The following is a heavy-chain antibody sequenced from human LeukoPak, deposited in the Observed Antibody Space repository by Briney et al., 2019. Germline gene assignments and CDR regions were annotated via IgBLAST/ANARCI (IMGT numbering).Heavy chain of an antibody. J-gene: IGHJ5*02. Sequence: ASVKVSCKASGYTFTSYDINWVRQATGQGLEWMGWMNPNSGNTGYAQKFQGRVTITRNTSISTAYMELSSLRSEDTAVYYCARVDYYGSSGTNWLDPWGQGTLVTVSS. CDR3: ARVDYYGSSGTNWLDP. CDR2: MNPNSGNT. V-gene: IGHV1-8*03. CDR1: GYTFTSYD. D-gene: IGHD3-22*01.